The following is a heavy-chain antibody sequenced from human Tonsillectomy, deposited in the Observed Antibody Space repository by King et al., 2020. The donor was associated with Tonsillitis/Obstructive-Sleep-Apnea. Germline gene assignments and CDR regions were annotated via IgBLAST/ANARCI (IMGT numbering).Heavy chain of an antibody. J-gene: IGHJ3*02. V-gene: IGHV4-34*01. CDR1: GGSFSGYY. Sequence: VQLQQWGAGLLKPSETLSLTCAVYGGSFSGYYWSWIRQPPGKGLEWIGEINHSGSTNYNPSLKSRVTISVDTSKNQFSLKLSSVTAADTAVYYCARGRRYDFWSGYYAFDIWGQGTMVTVSS. CDR2: INHSGST. D-gene: IGHD3-3*01. CDR3: ARGRRYDFWSGYYAFDI.